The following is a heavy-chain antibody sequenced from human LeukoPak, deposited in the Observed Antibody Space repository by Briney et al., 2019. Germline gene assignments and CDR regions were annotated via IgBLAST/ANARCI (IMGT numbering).Heavy chain of an antibody. CDR2: ISAYNGDT. Sequence: ASVNASCKAAGYSFASLGVNWVRQSPGQGVEWMGWISAYNGDTNYAQNIQGRVTMPTDTSKSPDYMDLTNVRSDDTAVYYGARGGYYGSGSFPDYWGQGTLVTVSS. V-gene: IGHV1-18*01. J-gene: IGHJ4*02. CDR3: ARGGYYGSGSFPDY. CDR1: GYSFASLG. D-gene: IGHD3-10*01.